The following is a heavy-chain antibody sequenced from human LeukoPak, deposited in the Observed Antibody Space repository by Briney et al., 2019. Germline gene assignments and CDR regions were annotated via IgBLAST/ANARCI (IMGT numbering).Heavy chain of an antibody. J-gene: IGHJ5*02. CDR3: AGTGGSGTYNWFDP. CDR1: GFTFSSYA. V-gene: IGHV3-30*04. CDR2: ISYDGSNK. Sequence: PGRSLRLSCAASGFTFSSYAMHWVRQAPGKGLEWVAVISYDGSNKYYADSVKGRFTISRDNSKNTLYLQMNSLRAEDTAVYYCAGTGGSGTYNWFDPWGQGTLVTVSS. D-gene: IGHD3-10*01.